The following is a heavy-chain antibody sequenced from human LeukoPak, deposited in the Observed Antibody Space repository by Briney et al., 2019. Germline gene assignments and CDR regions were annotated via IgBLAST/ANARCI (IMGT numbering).Heavy chain of an antibody. CDR3: ARNRAGAFDI. V-gene: IGHV3-23*01. D-gene: IGHD3-10*01. J-gene: IGHJ3*02. Sequence: PGGSLRLSCAASGFTFSSYGMSWVRQAPGKGLEWVSAISGSGGSTYYADSVKGRFTISRDNAKNSLYLQMNSLTAEDTAVYYCARNRAGAFDIWGQGTMVTVSS. CDR2: ISGSGGST. CDR1: GFTFSSYG.